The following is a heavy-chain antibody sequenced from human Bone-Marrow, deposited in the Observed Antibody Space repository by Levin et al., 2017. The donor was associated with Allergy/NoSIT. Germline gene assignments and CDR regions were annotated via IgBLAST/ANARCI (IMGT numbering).Heavy chain of an antibody. J-gene: IGHJ3*02. CDR2: IRSQGYGGTT. CDR1: GFTVGDYA. Sequence: GGSLRLSCTASGFTVGDYAMSWFRQAPGQGLEWISFIRSQGYGGTTEYAASVKGRFTISRDDSKSIAYLQMDSLTTEDTSVYYCARGSVKYSYGDAFDIWGQGTLVTVSS. V-gene: IGHV3-49*03. CDR3: ARGSVKYSYGDAFDI. D-gene: IGHD5-18*01.